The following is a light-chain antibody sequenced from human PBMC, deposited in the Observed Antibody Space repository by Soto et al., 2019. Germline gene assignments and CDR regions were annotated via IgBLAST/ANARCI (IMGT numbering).Light chain of an antibody. CDR3: QQTNTFPST. V-gene: IGKV1D-12*01. CDR2: AAS. CDR1: QGIGSW. J-gene: IGKJ5*01. Sequence: DIQMTQSPSSVSASVGDRVTITCRASQGIGSWLAWYQHKPGKAPKLLIYAASNLRGGVPSRFSGSGSGTDFALTINSLQPEDFATYYCQQTNTFPSTFGQGTRLEIK.